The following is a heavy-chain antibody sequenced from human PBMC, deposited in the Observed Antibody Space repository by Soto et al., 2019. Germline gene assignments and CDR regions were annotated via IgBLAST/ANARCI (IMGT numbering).Heavy chain of an antibody. Sequence: ASVKVSCKASGYTFTSYAMHWLLQAPGQRLEWMGWINAGNGNTKYSQKFQGRVTITRDTSASTAYMELSSLRSEDTAVYYCARDPTFIADSKYSIIWYGAFDYWGQGTLVSVAS. CDR2: INAGNGNT. CDR1: GYTFTSYA. CDR3: ARDPTFIADSKYSIIWYGAFDY. V-gene: IGHV1-3*01. D-gene: IGHD6-13*01. J-gene: IGHJ4*02.